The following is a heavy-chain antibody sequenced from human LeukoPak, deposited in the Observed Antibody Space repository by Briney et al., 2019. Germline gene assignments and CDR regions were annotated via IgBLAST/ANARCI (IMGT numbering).Heavy chain of an antibody. CDR2: IYYSGST. V-gene: IGHV4-30-4*01. J-gene: IGHJ5*02. D-gene: IGHD2-2*01. CDR3: ARAIGYCSSTSCYGGWFDP. CDR1: GVSISSGDYY. Sequence: SETLSLTCTVSGVSISSGDYYWSWIRQPPGKGLEWIGYIYYSGSTYYNPSLKSRITISVDTSKNQFSLKLSSVTAADTAVYYCARAIGYCSSTSCYGGWFDPWGQGTLVTVSS.